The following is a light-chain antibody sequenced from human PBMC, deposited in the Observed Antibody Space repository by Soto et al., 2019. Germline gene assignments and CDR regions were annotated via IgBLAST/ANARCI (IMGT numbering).Light chain of an antibody. V-gene: IGLV1-44*01. CDR1: SSNIGSNT. Sequence: QAVVTQPPSASGTPGQRVTISCSGSSSNIGSNTVNWYQQLPGTAPKLLIYSNNQRPSGVPDRFSGSKSGTSASLAISGLQSGDEADYYCAAWDDSLNGDVVFGGGTKLTVL. CDR2: SNN. CDR3: AAWDDSLNGDVV. J-gene: IGLJ2*01.